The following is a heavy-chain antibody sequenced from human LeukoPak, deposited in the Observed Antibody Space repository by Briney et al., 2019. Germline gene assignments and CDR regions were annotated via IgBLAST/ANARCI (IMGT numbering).Heavy chain of an antibody. D-gene: IGHD3-9*01. CDR2: INPNSGGT. CDR3: AREYYDILQGDDY. CDR1: GYTFTSYG. J-gene: IGHJ4*02. V-gene: IGHV1-2*02. Sequence: VASVKVSCKASGYTFTSYGISWVRQAPGQGLEWMGWINPNSGGTNYAQKFQGRVTMTRDTSISTAYMELSRLRSDDTAVYYCAREYYDILQGDDYWGQGTLVTVSS.